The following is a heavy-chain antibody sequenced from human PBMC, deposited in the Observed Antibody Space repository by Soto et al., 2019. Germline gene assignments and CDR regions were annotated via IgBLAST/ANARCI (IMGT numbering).Heavy chain of an antibody. CDR2: ISYDGSNK. V-gene: IGHV3-30*18. J-gene: IGHJ4*02. D-gene: IGHD3-22*01. CDR1: GFTFSSYR. CDR3: AKDSSGYYDGVDY. Sequence: GGSLRLSCAASGFTFSSYRMHWVRQAPGKGLEWVAVISYDGSNKYYADSVKGRFTISRDNSKNTLYLQMNSLRAEDTAVYYCAKDSSGYYDGVDYWGQGTLVTVSS.